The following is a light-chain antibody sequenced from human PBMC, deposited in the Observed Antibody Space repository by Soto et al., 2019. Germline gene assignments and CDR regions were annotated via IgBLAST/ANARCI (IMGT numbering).Light chain of an antibody. CDR2: ELT. CDR1: YTDIGSYDF. J-gene: IGLJ3*02. Sequence: QSVLTQPASVSGSLGQSITIPCSGTYTDIGSYDFVSWYQQHPGKAPKLIIFELTRRPSGVSDRFSGSRSGRTASLTISGLQAEDEADYFCCSYAGPTKWVFGGGTKLTVL. CDR3: CSYAGPTKWV. V-gene: IGLV2-23*02.